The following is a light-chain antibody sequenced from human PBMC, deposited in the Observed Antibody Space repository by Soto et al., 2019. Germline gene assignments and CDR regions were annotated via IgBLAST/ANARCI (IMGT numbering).Light chain of an antibody. J-gene: IGLJ1*01. CDR1: PSDVGGYIS. V-gene: IGLV2-8*01. CDR3: CSSGGSPTYV. CDR2: EVN. Sequence: QSALTQPPSASGSPGQSVTISCTGTPSDVGGYISVSWYQQHPGKAPKLIIYEVNKRPSGVPDRFSGSKSGNTASLTISGLKVEDEADYYCCSSGGSPTYVFGTGTKVTV.